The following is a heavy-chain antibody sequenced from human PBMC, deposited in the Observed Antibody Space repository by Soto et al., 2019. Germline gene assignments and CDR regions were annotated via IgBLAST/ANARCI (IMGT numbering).Heavy chain of an antibody. CDR3: SRQASDFWSGKPQYYMDV. CDR1: GFTFSGSG. V-gene: IGHV3-73*01. CDR2: IRSKGNNYAT. D-gene: IGHD3-3*01. J-gene: IGHJ6*03. Sequence: PGGSLRLSCAASGFTFSGSGMHWVRQASGKGLEWVGRIRSKGNNYATAYGASLKGRFTISRDDSKNTAYLQMNSLNTEDTAVYYCSRQASDFWSGKPQYYMDVWGKRTTVTVSS.